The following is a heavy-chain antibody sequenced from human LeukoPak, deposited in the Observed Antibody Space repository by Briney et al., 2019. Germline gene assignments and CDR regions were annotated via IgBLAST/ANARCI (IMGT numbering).Heavy chain of an antibody. D-gene: IGHD1-26*01. CDR3: ARLGSYDAFDI. CDR1: GFTFSSYG. Sequence: PGGTLRLSCAASGFTFSSYGMSWVRQAPGKGLEWVSSITSSSSYIYYTDSVKGRFTISRDNAKGSLYLQMNSLRAEDTAVYYCARLGSYDAFDIWGQGTMVTVSS. CDR2: ITSSSSYI. V-gene: IGHV3-21*01. J-gene: IGHJ3*02.